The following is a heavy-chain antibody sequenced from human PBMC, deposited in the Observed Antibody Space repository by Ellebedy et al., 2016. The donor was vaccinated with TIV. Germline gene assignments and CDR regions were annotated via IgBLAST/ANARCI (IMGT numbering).Heavy chain of an antibody. Sequence: AASVKVSCKASAYTITSYGISWVRQAPGQGLEGMGWISAYNGNTNYAQKLQGRLTITTDTSTSTANMELRSLRSDDTAVYYCTRDRPYYYDRSGYRDDAFDIWGQGTMVTVSS. CDR2: ISAYNGNT. CDR1: AYTITSYG. J-gene: IGHJ3*02. V-gene: IGHV1-18*01. D-gene: IGHD3-22*01. CDR3: TRDRPYYYDRSGYRDDAFDI.